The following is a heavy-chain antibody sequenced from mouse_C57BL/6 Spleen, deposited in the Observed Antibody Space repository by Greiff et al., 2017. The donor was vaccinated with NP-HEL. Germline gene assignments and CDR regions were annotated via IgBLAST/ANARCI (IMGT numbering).Heavy chain of an antibody. CDR1: GFTFSDYY. D-gene: IGHD4-1*01. CDR2: INYDGSST. J-gene: IGHJ1*03. V-gene: IGHV5-16*01. Sequence: EVQLVESEGGLVQPGSSMKLSCTASGFTFSDYYMAWVRQVPEKGLEWVANINYDGSSTYYLDSLKSRFIISRDNAKNILSLQMSSLKSEDTATYYCARDPAGDYWYFDVWGTGTTVTVSS. CDR3: ARDPAGDYWYFDV.